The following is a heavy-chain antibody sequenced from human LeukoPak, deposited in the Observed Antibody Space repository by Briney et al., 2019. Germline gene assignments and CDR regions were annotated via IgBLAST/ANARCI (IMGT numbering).Heavy chain of an antibody. J-gene: IGHJ4*02. CDR1: GGSISSYY. CDR2: IYYSGST. V-gene: IGHV4-59*08. CDR3: ARRYCSGGSCYSSLDY. D-gene: IGHD2-15*01. Sequence: SETLSLTCTVSGGSISSYYWSWIRQPPGKGLEWIGYIYYSGSTNYNPSLKSRVTISVDTSKNRFSLKLSSATAADTAVYYCARRYCSGGSCYSSLDYWGQGSLVTVSS.